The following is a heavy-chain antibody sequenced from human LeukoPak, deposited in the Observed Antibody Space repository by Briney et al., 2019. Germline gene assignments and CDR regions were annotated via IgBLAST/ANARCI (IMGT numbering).Heavy chain of an antibody. CDR2: ISGSGGAT. D-gene: IGHD4-17*01. Sequence: GGSLRLSCSASGFTFSSYAMHWVPQAPGKGLEYVSAISGSGGATYYADSVKGRFTISRDNSKNTLYLQMSSLRPEDTAVYYCVSLPRTTVTTSGDYWGQGTLVTVSS. J-gene: IGHJ4*02. CDR3: VSLPRTTVTTSGDY. CDR1: GFTFSSYA. V-gene: IGHV3-64D*06.